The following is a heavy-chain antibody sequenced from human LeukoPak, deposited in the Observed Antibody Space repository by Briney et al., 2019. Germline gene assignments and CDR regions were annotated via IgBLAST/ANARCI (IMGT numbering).Heavy chain of an antibody. Sequence: ASVKVSCKVSGYTLTELSMHWVRQAPGKGLEWMGGFDPEDGETIYAQKFQGRVTMTEDTSTDTAYMELSSLRSEDTAVYYCATGIVRFLDRYNSFDPWGQGTLVTVSS. D-gene: IGHD3-3*01. CDR2: FDPEDGET. V-gene: IGHV1-24*01. CDR3: ATGIVRFLDRYNSFDP. J-gene: IGHJ5*02. CDR1: GYTLTELS.